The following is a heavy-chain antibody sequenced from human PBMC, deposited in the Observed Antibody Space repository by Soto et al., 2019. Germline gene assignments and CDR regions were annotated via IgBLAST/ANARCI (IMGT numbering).Heavy chain of an antibody. Sequence: GGSLRLSCAASGFTFSSYGMHWVRQAPGKGLEWVAVIWYDGSNKYYADSVKGRFTISRDNSKNTLYLQMNSLRAEDTAVYYCARAEYYYGSGSYSLNSHWFDPWGQGTLVTVSS. J-gene: IGHJ5*02. CDR1: GFTFSSYG. V-gene: IGHV3-33*01. CDR3: ARAEYYYGSGSYSLNSHWFDP. D-gene: IGHD3-10*01. CDR2: IWYDGSNK.